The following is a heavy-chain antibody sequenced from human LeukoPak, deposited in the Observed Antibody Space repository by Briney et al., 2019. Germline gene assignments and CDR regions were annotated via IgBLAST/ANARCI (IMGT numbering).Heavy chain of an antibody. CDR1: GFTFSDYY. CDR3: ARVTDSSAFDH. CDR2: ISSSGSTI. Sequence: GGSLRLSCAASGFTFSDYYMSWIRQAPGKGLEWVSYISSSGSTIYYADPVKGRFTISRDNAKNSLYLQMNSLRAEDTAVYYCARVTDSSAFDHWGQGTLVTVSS. J-gene: IGHJ4*02. V-gene: IGHV3-11*04. D-gene: IGHD3-22*01.